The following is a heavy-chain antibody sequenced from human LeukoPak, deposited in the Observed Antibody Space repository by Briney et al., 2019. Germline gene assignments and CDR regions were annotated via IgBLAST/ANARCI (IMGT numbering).Heavy chain of an antibody. CDR2: IKTDGSEK. J-gene: IGHJ5*02. Sequence: GGSLRLSCAASGFIFSSYWMSWVRQGPGRELEWVANIKTDGSEKYYVDSVKGRFTISRDNAKNSLYLQMNSLRAEDTAVYYCARFVPGIDPWGQGTLVTVSS. V-gene: IGHV3-7*01. CDR1: GFIFSSYW. CDR3: ARFVPGIDP. D-gene: IGHD2-2*01.